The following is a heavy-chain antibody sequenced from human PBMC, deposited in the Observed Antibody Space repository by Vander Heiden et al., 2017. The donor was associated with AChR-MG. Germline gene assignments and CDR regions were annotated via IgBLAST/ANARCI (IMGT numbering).Heavy chain of an antibody. CDR3: ARDGRVQLEPIPFDY. V-gene: IGHV4-31*03. J-gene: IGHJ4*02. D-gene: IGHD1-1*01. Sequence: QVQLQESGPGLVKPSQTLSLTCTVSGGSISSGGYYWSWIRQHPGKGLEWIGYIYYSGSTYYNPSLKSRVTISVDTSKNQFSLKLSSVTAADTAVYYCARDGRVQLEPIPFDYWGQGTLVTVSS. CDR1: GGSISSGGYY. CDR2: IYYSGST.